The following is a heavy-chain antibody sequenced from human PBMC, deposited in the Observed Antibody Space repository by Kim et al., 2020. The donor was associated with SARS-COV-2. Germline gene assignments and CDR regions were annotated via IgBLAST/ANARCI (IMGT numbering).Heavy chain of an antibody. J-gene: IGHJ5*02. V-gene: IGHV1-8*01. CDR3: ARGRYCSGGSCYNNWFDP. Sequence: ASVKVSCKASGYTFTSYDINWVRQATGQGLEWMGWMNPNSGNTGYAQKFQGRVTMTRNTSISTAYMELSSLRSEDTAVYYCARGRYCSGGSCYNNWFDPWGQGTLVTVSS. CDR1: GYTFTSYD. D-gene: IGHD2-15*01. CDR2: MNPNSGNT.